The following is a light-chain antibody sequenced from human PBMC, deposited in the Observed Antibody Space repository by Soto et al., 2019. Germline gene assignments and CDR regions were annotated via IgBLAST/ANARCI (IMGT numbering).Light chain of an antibody. CDR2: EVN. CDR3: CSYAGSSNV. Sequence: QSALTQPPSASGSPGQTVAISCTGTSSDVGGDNYVSWYQQLPGTAPKLMIYEVNKRPSGVPDRFSGSNSGNTASLTFAGLHEEDAAYYYCCSYAGSSNVFGTGTKLTVL. J-gene: IGLJ1*01. CDR1: SSDVGGDNY. V-gene: IGLV2-8*01.